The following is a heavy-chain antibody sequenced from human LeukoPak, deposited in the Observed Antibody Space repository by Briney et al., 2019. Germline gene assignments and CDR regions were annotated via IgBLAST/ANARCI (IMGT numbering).Heavy chain of an antibody. CDR2: VTGSAGRI. J-gene: IGHJ4*02. V-gene: IGHV3-23*01. D-gene: IGHD1-1*01. Sequence: GGSLILSCAASGFTFSSYAMSWLRQAPGKGQEWVSAVTGSAGRIYYADSVRGRFTISKDNSKNTLYMQMNSVRAEDTAVYYCAKQNWRLRFDYWGKGTLVTVSS. CDR3: AKQNWRLRFDY. CDR1: GFTFSSYA.